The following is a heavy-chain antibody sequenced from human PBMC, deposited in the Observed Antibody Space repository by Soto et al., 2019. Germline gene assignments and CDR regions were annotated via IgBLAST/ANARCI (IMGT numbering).Heavy chain of an antibody. J-gene: IGHJ4*02. V-gene: IGHV1-18*01. D-gene: IGHD2-15*01. Sequence: QVQLVQSGGEVKKPGASMKVSCKASGYTFINYLISWVRQAPGQGLEWMGWISADSGNTNYEQKFQGSVTLTRDTSTIKTYMDMRSLRAIYTATYLRALGRPGAHYSGVTCDQLALWSEGTVVTVSS. CDR1: GYTFINYL. CDR3: ALGRPGAHYSGVTCDQLAL. CDR2: ISADSGNT.